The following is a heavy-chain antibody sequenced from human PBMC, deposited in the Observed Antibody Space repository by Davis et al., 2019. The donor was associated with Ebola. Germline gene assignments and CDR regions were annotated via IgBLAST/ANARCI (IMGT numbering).Heavy chain of an antibody. J-gene: IGHJ4*02. Sequence: GESLKISCAASGLPFRSYGLHWVRQAPGKGLEWVSYISSSSSTIYYADSVKGRFTISRDNARKSLYLQMNSLRDEDTAVYYCGRGGGNKGVDYWGPGTLVTVSS. V-gene: IGHV3-48*02. CDR3: GRGGGNKGVDY. CDR1: GLPFRSYG. D-gene: IGHD2/OR15-2a*01. CDR2: ISSSSSTI.